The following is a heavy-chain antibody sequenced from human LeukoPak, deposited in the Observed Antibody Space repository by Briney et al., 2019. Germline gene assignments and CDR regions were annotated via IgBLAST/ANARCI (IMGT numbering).Heavy chain of an antibody. J-gene: IGHJ5*02. Sequence: PGGSLRLSCAASGFTFSDYSMNWVRQAPGKGLEWVSSMSSSSRHVYYAGSVKGRFTISRDNAKNSLYLQMNSLRAEDMALYHCVRVFTGGRGGTRAYSPPWGRGSLAPVSS. CDR3: VRVFTGGRGGTRAYSPP. D-gene: IGHD1/OR15-1a*01. CDR2: MSSSSRHV. V-gene: IGHV3-21*01. CDR1: GFTFSDYS.